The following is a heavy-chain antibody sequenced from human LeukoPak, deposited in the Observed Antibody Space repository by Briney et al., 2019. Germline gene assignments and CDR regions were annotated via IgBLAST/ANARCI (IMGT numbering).Heavy chain of an antibody. V-gene: IGHV1-46*01. J-gene: IGHJ3*02. D-gene: IGHD3-10*01. CDR2: INPSGGST. Sequence: ASVKVSCKASGYTFTSYYMHWVRQAPGQGLEWMGIINPSGGSTSYAQKFQGRVTMTRDTSTSTVCMELSSLRSEDTAVYYCARDQTITMVRGTLNHAFDIWGQGTMVTVSS. CDR3: ARDQTITMVRGTLNHAFDI. CDR1: GYTFTSYY.